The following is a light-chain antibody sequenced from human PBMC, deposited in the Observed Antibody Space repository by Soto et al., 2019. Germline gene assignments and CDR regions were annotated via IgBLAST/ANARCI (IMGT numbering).Light chain of an antibody. CDR1: QSVSSN. CDR3: QQYDVWPALT. CDR2: GAS. J-gene: IGKJ4*01. Sequence: EKALTQSPVTLSLSPGEIAILSCRASQSVSSNLAWYQQRPGQAPRLLIYGASTRASGVPDRFSGSGSGTEFILTISSLQSEDSAVYYCQQYDVWPALTFGGGTKV. V-gene: IGKV3-15*01.